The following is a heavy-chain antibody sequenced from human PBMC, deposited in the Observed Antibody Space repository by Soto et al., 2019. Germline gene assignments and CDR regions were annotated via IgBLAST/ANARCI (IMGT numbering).Heavy chain of an antibody. CDR3: AKVSREKSSGSYYKSRELDY. Sequence: PGGSLRLSCAASGFTFSSYAMSWVRQAPGKGLEWVSAISGSGGSTYYADSVKGRFTISRDNSKNTLYLQMNSLRAEDTAVYYCAKVSREKSSGSYYKSRELDYWGQGTLVTVSS. D-gene: IGHD3-10*01. CDR2: ISGSGGST. J-gene: IGHJ4*02. CDR1: GFTFSSYA. V-gene: IGHV3-23*01.